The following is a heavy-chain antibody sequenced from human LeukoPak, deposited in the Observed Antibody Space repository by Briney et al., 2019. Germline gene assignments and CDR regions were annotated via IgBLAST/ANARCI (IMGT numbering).Heavy chain of an antibody. CDR2: ISPNSGGT. CDR1: GYTFTGYY. D-gene: IGHD1-26*01. CDR3: ARARNIGTYYNWFDP. V-gene: IGHV1-2*02. J-gene: IGHJ5*02. Sequence: ASVKVSCKASGYTFTGYYIHWVRQAPRQGLEWMGWISPNSGGTKYAQNFQGRITMTRDKSTGTAYMELSSLTSGDTAIYYCARARNIGTYYNWFDPWGQGTLVTVSS.